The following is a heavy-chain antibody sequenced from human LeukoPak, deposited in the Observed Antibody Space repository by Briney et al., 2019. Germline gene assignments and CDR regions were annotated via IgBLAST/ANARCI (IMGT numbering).Heavy chain of an antibody. CDR2: IGDTGDST. D-gene: IGHD6-13*01. J-gene: IGHJ4*02. Sequence: GGSLRLSCAASGFTFSSHALSWVRQAPGKGPEWVSSIGDTGDSTNYADAVKGRFTMSRDKSKNTLYLQMNSLRADDTAVYYCARGPLYSSNFDYWGQGTLVTVSS. CDR1: GFTFSSHA. V-gene: IGHV3-23*01. CDR3: ARGPLYSSNFDY.